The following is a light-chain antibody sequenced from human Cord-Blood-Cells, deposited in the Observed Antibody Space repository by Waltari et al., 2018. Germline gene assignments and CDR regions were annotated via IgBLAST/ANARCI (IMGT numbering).Light chain of an antibody. CDR2: GAY. CDR1: QSISSS. Sequence: DIQMTQSPSSLSASVGDRVAITCRASQSISSSLNWYQQKPGKAPKLLIYGAYSLQSGVPSGFSGSGSGTDFTLTISSVQPEDFATYYGQQSYSTPRTFGGGTKVEIK. CDR3: QQSYSTPRT. V-gene: IGKV1-39*01. J-gene: IGKJ4*01.